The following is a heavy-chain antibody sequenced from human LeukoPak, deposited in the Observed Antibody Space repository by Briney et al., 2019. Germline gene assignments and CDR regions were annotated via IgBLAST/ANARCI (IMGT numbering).Heavy chain of an antibody. V-gene: IGHV4-61*02. D-gene: IGHD6-19*01. CDR3: ARLPLAVAGMSGGWFDP. J-gene: IGHJ5*02. CDR1: GGSISSGSYY. Sequence: SETLSLTCTVSGGSISSGSYYWSWIRQPAGKGLEWIGRIYTSGSTNYNPSLKSRVTISVDTSKNQFSLKLSSVTAADTAVYYCARLPLAVAGMSGGWFDPWGQGTLVTVSS. CDR2: IYTSGST.